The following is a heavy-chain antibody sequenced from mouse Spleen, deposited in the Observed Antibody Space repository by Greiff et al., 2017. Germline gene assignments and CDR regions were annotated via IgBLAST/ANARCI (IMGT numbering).Heavy chain of an antibody. CDR1: GFTFSSFG. J-gene: IGHJ1*01. V-gene: IGHV5-17*02. CDR3: ARGLKTRNWYFDV. Sequence: EVMLVESGGGLVQPGGSRKLSCAASGFTFSSFGMHWVRQAPEKGLEWVAYISSGSSTIYYADTVKGRFTISRDNPKNTLFLQMTSLRSEDTAMYYCARGLKTRNWYFDVWGAGTTVTVSS. CDR2: ISSGSSTI.